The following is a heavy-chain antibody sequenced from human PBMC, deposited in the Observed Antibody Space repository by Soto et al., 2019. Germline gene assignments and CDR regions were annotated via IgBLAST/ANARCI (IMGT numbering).Heavy chain of an antibody. V-gene: IGHV3-21*01. D-gene: IGHD2-15*01. Sequence: LRLSCAASGFTFSSYSMNWVRQAPGKGLEWVSSISSSSSYIYYADSVKGRFTISRDNAKNSLYLQMNSLRAEDTAVYYCARSPRDIVVVVAARPLYYGMDVWGQGTTVTVSS. CDR3: ARSPRDIVVVVAARPLYYGMDV. CDR2: ISSSSSYI. CDR1: GFTFSSYS. J-gene: IGHJ6*02.